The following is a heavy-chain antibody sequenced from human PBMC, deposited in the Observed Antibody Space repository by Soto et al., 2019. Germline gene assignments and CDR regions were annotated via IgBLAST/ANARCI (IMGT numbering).Heavy chain of an antibody. CDR3: VRPRPSGENYGMDV. V-gene: IGHV5-51*01. Sequence: GESLKISCKGSGFSFTNYWIGWARQMPVKNLEGMGIIYPGDSDTRYSPSFQGQVTISADRSISTAYLQWSSLKASDTAMYYCVRPRPSGENYGMDVWGQGTTVTVSS. D-gene: IGHD3-16*01. J-gene: IGHJ6*02. CDR1: GFSFTNYW. CDR2: IYPGDSDT.